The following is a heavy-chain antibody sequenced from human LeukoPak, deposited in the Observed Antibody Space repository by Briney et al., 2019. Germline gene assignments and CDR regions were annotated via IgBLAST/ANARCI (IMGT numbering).Heavy chain of an antibody. Sequence: RAGGSLRLSCAASDFTFSDYAMSWVRQAPGKGLEWVSGISGSGGSTYYADSVRGRFTISRDDSKNTLYLQMSSVRVEDTAVYYCARAERGFGEFGDFYWGQGIMVTV. V-gene: IGHV3-23*01. D-gene: IGHD3-10*01. CDR3: ARAERGFGEFGDFY. CDR2: ISGSGGST. J-gene: IGHJ4*02. CDR1: DFTFSDYA.